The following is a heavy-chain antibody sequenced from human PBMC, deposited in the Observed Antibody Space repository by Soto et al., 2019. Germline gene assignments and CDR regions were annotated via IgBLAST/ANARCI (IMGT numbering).Heavy chain of an antibody. V-gene: IGHV4-59*01. J-gene: IGHJ5*02. Sequence: QVQLQESGPGLVKPSETLSLTCTVSGGSISSYYWSWIRQPPGKGLEWIGYIYYSGSTNYNPSLKSRVTISVDTSKNQFSLKLSSVTAADTAVYYCARDLAGIAAAENHWFDPWGQGTLVTVSS. CDR1: GGSISSYY. D-gene: IGHD6-13*01. CDR3: ARDLAGIAAAENHWFDP. CDR2: IYYSGST.